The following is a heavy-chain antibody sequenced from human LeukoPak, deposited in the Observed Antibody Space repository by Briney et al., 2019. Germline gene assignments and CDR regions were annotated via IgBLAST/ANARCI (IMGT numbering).Heavy chain of an antibody. J-gene: IGHJ4*02. Sequence: PSETLSLTCTVSGGSVSSGSYYWSWIRQPPGKGLEWIGYIYYSGSTNYNPSLKSRVTISVDTSKNQFSLKLSSVTAADTAVYYCARAAYYYDSSGYSDYWGQGTLVTVSS. CDR2: IYYSGST. D-gene: IGHD3-22*01. CDR1: GGSVSSGSYY. V-gene: IGHV4-61*01. CDR3: ARAAYYYDSSGYSDY.